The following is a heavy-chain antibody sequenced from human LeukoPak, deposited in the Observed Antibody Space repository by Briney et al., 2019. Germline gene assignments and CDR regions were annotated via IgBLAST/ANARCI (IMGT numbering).Heavy chain of an antibody. CDR2: IRYDASNK. Sequence: GGSLRLSCAASGFTFSNYGMHWVRQAPGKGLEWVAFIRYDASNKYYADSVKGRFTISRDNSKNTLYLQMNSLRAGDTAVYYCARDRPCGGDCFLYNWFDPWGQGTLVTVSS. CDR3: ARDRPCGGDCFLYNWFDP. V-gene: IGHV3-30*02. J-gene: IGHJ5*02. CDR1: GFTFSNYG. D-gene: IGHD2-21*02.